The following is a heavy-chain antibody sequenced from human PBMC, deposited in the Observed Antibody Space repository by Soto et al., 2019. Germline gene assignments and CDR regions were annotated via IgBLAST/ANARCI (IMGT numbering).Heavy chain of an antibody. Sequence: QVQLQESGPGLVKPSGTLSLTCAVSGGSISSSNWWSWVRQPPGKGLEWIGEIYHSGSTNYNPSLRSLVTISVDKSKNQFSLKLSSVTAAHTAVYYCALDSSSSHGGLYYYAMDVWGQGTTGTVSS. CDR2: IYHSGST. CDR1: GGSISSSNW. J-gene: IGHJ6*02. CDR3: ALDSSSSHGGLYYYAMDV. D-gene: IGHD6-6*01. V-gene: IGHV4-4*02.